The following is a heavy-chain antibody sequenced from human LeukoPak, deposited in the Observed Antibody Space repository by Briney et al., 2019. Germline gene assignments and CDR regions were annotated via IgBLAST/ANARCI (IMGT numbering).Heavy chain of an antibody. V-gene: IGHV4-59*08. D-gene: IGHD3-9*01. CDR2: IYYSGST. CDR1: GGSISSYY. J-gene: IGHJ6*02. Sequence: SETLSLTCTVSGGSISSYYWSWIRQPPGKGLEWIGYIYYSGSTNYNPSLKSRVTISVDTSKSQFSLKLSSVTAADTAVYYCARRSAEYYDILTGYSSYYYYGMDVWGQGTTVTVSS. CDR3: ARRSAEYYDILTGYSSYYYYGMDV.